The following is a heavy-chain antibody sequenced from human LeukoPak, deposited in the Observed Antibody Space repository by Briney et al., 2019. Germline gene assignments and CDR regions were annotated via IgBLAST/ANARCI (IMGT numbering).Heavy chain of an antibody. CDR3: ARGSSTKTATIRFDY. CDR1: GGSFSGYY. CDR2: INHSGST. Sequence: SETLSLTCAVYGGSFSGYYWSWIRQPPGKGLEWIGEINHSGSTNYNPSLKSRVTISVDTSKNQFSLKLSSVTAADTAVYYCARGSSTKTATIRFDYWGQGTLVTVSS. J-gene: IGHJ4*02. V-gene: IGHV4-34*01. D-gene: IGHD5-24*01.